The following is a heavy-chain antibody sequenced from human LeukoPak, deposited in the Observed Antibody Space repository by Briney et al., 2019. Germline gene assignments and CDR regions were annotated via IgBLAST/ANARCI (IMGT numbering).Heavy chain of an antibody. CDR3: ARAQSYSDFWSGSYYFDY. J-gene: IGHJ4*02. D-gene: IGHD3-3*01. CDR1: GYTFTSYY. CDR2: INPSGGST. V-gene: IGHV1-46*01. Sequence: ASVTVSCKASGYTFTSYYMHWVRQAPGQGLEWMGIINPSGGSTSYAQRFQGRVTMTRDTSTSTVYMELSSLRPEDTAVYYCARAQSYSDFWSGSYYFDYWGQGTLVTVSS.